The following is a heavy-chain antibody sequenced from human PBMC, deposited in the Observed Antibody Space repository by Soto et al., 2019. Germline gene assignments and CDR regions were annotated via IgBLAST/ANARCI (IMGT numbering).Heavy chain of an antibody. V-gene: IGHV1-69*12. CDR3: VSVVAIPGYPDN. Sequence: QVQLVQSGAEVRQPASSVKVSCKTSGGTFSSYAISWVRQAPGQGVEWMGGIVPIVDTSTYAQKFQGRVTITADESTSTVYMELSSLRSDDTAVYYCVSVVAIPGYPDNWGQGTLVTVSS. D-gene: IGHD2-15*01. J-gene: IGHJ4*03. CDR2: IVPIVDTS. CDR1: GGTFSSYA.